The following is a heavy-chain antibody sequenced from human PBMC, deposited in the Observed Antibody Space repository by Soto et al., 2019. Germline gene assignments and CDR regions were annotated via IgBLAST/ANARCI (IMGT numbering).Heavy chain of an antibody. Sequence: QITLKESGPTLVKPTQSLTLTCTFSGFSLSTSGVSVGWIRQPPGKALEWLALIYWDDVERYSPSLKSRLTITEDTSKIQVVLTMTNMDPVDTATYYCAHHAHMVGANGWCDPWGQGTLVTVSS. D-gene: IGHD1-26*01. CDR1: GFSLSTSGVS. CDR3: AHHAHMVGANGWCDP. V-gene: IGHV2-5*02. J-gene: IGHJ5*02. CDR2: IYWDDVE.